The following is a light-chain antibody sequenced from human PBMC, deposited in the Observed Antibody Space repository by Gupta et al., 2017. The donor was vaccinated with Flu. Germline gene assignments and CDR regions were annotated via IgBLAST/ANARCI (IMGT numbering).Light chain of an antibody. Sequence: QSALTQPASVSASPGRSLPISCTGTSSDIGPYTLVSWYQRSPGEAPKLIIYEATKRPSGVSNRFSGSNSGITASLTISGLQSEDEAHYYCCSYACSNTFVFGSGTKVNVL. CDR2: EAT. J-gene: IGLJ1*01. V-gene: IGLV2-23*01. CDR3: CSYACSNTFV. CDR1: SSDIGPYTL.